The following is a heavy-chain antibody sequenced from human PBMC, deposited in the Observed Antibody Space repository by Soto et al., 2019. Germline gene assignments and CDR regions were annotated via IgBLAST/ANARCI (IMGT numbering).Heavy chain of an antibody. CDR1: GGSISSYF. J-gene: IGHJ4*02. D-gene: IGHD3-10*01. CDR3: ARGVRYFDY. CDR2: IYYSGST. V-gene: IGHV4-59*01. Sequence: QVQLQESGPGLVKPSETLSLTCTVSGGSISSYFWSWIRQPPGKGLEWIGYIYYSGSTNYNPSLTSRVTISVDTSKNQFSLKLSSVTAADTAVYYCARGVRYFDYWGQGTLFTVSS.